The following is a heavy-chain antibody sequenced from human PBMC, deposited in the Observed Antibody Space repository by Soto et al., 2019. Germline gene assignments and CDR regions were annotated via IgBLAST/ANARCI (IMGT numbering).Heavy chain of an antibody. CDR1: GYSFTSYW. J-gene: IGHJ6*02. CDR2: IDPSDSYT. CDR3: ARLKGAKGDYYYGMDV. Sequence: ESLKISCKGSGYSFTSYWISWVRQMPGKGLEWMGRIDPSDSYTNYSPSFQGHVTISADKSISTAYLQWSSLKASDTAMYYCARLKGAKGDYYYGMDVWVQGTTVTVSS. V-gene: IGHV5-10-1*01.